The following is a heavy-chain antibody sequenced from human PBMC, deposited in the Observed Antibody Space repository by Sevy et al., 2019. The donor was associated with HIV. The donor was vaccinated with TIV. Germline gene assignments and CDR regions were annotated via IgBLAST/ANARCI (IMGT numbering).Heavy chain of an antibody. CDR2: LSGNGGST. D-gene: IGHD1-7*01. J-gene: IGHJ3*02. V-gene: IGHV3-23*01. Sequence: GGSLRLSCAASGFTLNTYWMNWVRQAPGKGLEWVSGLSGNGGSTNYADSVKGRFALSRDNSKNTLYLQMNNLRAEDTAIYFCAKDRIWELGDAFDIWGQGTMVTVSS. CDR3: AKDRIWELGDAFDI. CDR1: GFTLNTYW.